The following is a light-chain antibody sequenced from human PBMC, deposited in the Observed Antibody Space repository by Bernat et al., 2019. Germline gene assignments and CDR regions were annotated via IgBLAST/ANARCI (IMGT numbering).Light chain of an antibody. CDR2: QVS. Sequence: SCRSSQSLLHSYGKTYLNWLQQKPGQPPRRLLYQVSNRDSGVPDRFSGSGAVTDFTLKIRRVEAEDVGVYYCVKGTQWPEIVPLGTGKKMDIK. J-gene: IGKJ3*01. V-gene: IGKV2-30*02. CDR3: VKGTQWPEIVP. CDR1: QSLLHSYGKTY.